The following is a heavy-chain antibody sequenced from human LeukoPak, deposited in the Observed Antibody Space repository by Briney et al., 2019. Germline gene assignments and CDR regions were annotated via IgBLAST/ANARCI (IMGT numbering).Heavy chain of an antibody. CDR1: GFTVSDYY. V-gene: IGHV3-11*04. D-gene: IGHD4/OR15-4a*01. Sequence: GSLRLSCAASGFTVSDYYMSWIRQAPGKGLEWVSYISSSGSTIYYADSVKGRFTISRDNAKNSLYLQMNSLRAEDKAVYYCGREDKLTAPFDYWGQGTLVTVSS. J-gene: IGHJ4*02. CDR3: GREDKLTAPFDY. CDR2: ISSSGSTI.